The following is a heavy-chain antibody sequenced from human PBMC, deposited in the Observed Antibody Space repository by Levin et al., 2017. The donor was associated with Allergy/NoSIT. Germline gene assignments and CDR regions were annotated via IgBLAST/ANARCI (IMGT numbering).Heavy chain of an antibody. CDR1: GDSVSSNSAA. V-gene: IGHV6-1*01. J-gene: IGHJ4*02. CDR3: ARGGGGGRSFDY. Sequence: LRLSCAISGDSVSSNSAAWNWIRQSPSRGLEWLGRTYYRSKWYNDYAVSVKSRITINADTSENQFSLQLNSVTPEDTAVYYCARGGGGGRSFDYWGQGTLVTVSS. D-gene: IGHD3-10*01. CDR2: TYYRSKWYN.